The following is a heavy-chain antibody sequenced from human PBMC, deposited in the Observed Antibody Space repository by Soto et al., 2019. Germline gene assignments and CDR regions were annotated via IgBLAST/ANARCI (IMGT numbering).Heavy chain of an antibody. CDR2: IYWDDDK. CDR3: GNRVLRTVFGLVTPPAIYFDF. J-gene: IGHJ4*02. V-gene: IGHV2-5*02. Sequence: QITLNESGPTVVRPTETLTLTCRFSGFSLTTSGVGVGWVRQSPGKAPEWLALIYWDDDKRYSESLKSRITITKDTSKNQVVLTVANLDPTDTATYYCGNRVLRTVFGLVTPPAIYFDFWGQGTPVAVSS. CDR1: GFSLTTSGVG. D-gene: IGHD3-3*01.